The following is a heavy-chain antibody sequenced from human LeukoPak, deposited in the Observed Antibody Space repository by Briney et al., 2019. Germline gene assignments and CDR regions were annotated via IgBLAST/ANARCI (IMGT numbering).Heavy chain of an antibody. CDR2: ISRNGGST. D-gene: IGHD2/OR15-2a*01. CDR3: VKDLRSDFMGVLSRYLSY. J-gene: IGHJ4*02. Sequence: GGSVRLSCSASGFTFSSFAMHWVRQAPGKGLEYVAAISRNGGSTYYADSVKGRLTISRDNSKSTLYLQMSSLRAEDTAVYLCVKDLRSDFMGVLSRYLSYWGQGTLATVP. V-gene: IGHV3-64D*09. CDR1: GFTFSSFA.